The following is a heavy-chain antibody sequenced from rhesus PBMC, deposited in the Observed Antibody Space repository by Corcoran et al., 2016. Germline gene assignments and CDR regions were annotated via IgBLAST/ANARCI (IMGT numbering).Heavy chain of an antibody. V-gene: IGHV3S18*01. CDR2: IRGAGRFT. J-gene: IGHJ4*01. CDR3: ARRGMAANLYYFDY. CDR1: GFSFSYYY. Sequence: EVQLVESGGGLAKPGGSLRLSCAASGFSFSYYYMSWVRQAPGKGLEGISAIRGAGRFTHFADTVKGRVTISRENAKNTLYLQMDSLRSEDTAVYYCARRGMAANLYYFDYWGQGVLVTVSS. D-gene: IGHD6-13*01.